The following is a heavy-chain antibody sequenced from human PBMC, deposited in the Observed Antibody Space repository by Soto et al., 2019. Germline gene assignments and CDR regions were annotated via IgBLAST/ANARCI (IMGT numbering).Heavy chain of an antibody. Sequence: SETLSLTCTVSGASISGFYWSWIRKSAGKGLEWIGRIYATGTTDYNPSLKSRVMMSVDTSKKQFSLKLRSVTAADTAVYYCVIDGTTTIRVYILSWGQG. CDR3: VIDGTTTIRVYILS. CDR2: IYATGTT. CDR1: GASISGFY. D-gene: IGHD1-1*01. J-gene: IGHJ5*02. V-gene: IGHV4-4*07.